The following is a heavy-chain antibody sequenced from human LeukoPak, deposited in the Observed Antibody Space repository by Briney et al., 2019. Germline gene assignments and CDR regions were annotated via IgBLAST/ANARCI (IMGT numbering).Heavy chain of an antibody. CDR2: INPNSGGT. Sequence: ASVKASCKASGYTFTGYYMHWVRQAPGQGLEWMGWINPNSGGTNYAQKFQGRVTMTRDTSISTAYMELSRLRSDDTAVYYCARDQGDYGDYCWFDPWGQGTLVTVSS. CDR3: ARDQGDYGDYCWFDP. V-gene: IGHV1-2*02. CDR1: GYTFTGYY. J-gene: IGHJ5*02. D-gene: IGHD4-17*01.